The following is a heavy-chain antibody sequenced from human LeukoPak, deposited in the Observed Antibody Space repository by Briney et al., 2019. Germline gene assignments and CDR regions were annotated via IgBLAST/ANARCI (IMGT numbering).Heavy chain of an antibody. CDR3: AKTLSGWLQLNYFGY. CDR1: GFTFSSYG. J-gene: IGHJ4*02. CDR2: ISGSGGST. D-gene: IGHD5-24*01. Sequence: GGTLRLSCAASGFTFSSYGMSWVRQVPGKGLEWVSAISGSGGSTYYADSVKGRFTISRDNSKNTLYLQMNSLRAEDTAVYYCAKTLSGWLQLNYFGYWGQGTLVTVSS. V-gene: IGHV3-23*01.